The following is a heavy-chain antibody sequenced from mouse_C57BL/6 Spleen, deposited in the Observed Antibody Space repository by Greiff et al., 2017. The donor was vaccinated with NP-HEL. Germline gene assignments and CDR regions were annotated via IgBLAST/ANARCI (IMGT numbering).Heavy chain of an antibody. CDR2: IYPGDGDT. CDR1: GYAFSSYW. J-gene: IGHJ2*01. D-gene: IGHD1-1*01. CDR3: ARADYYGSTYYFDY. Sequence: QVQLQQSGAELVKPGASVKISCKASGYAFSSYWMNWVKQRPGKGLEWIGQIYPGDGDTNYNGKFKGKATLTADKSSSTAYMQLSSLTSEDSAVYFCARADYYGSTYYFDYWGQGTTRTVSS. V-gene: IGHV1-80*01.